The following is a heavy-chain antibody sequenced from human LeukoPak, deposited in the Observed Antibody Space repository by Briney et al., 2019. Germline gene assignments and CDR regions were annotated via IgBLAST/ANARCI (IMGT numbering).Heavy chain of an antibody. CDR1: GYTFTSFG. V-gene: IGHV1-18*01. CDR2: ISAHNGNT. Sequence: ASVKVSCKASGYTFTSFGTNWVRQAPGQGLEWMGWISAHNGNTNYAQKFQDRVTLTTDTSTDTSTTIAYMELRSLRSDDTAVYSCASWPGGGYTLVWGQGTRITVSS. J-gene: IGHJ3*01. D-gene: IGHD6-13*01. CDR3: ASWPGGGYTLV.